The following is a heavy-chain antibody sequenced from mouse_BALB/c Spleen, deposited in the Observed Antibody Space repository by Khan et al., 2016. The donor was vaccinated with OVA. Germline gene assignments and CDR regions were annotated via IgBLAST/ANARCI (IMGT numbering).Heavy chain of an antibody. V-gene: IGHV2-6-4*01. Sequence: VQLQESGPGLVAPSQSLSITCTVSGFSLSRYNVHWVRQPPGKGLEWLGMIWGGGGTDYNSALKSRLSISKDNSKSQVFLKMNSLQTDDTAMYYCARAYYRYDGYYAMDYWGQGTSLTVSS. CDR3: ARAYYRYDGYYAMDY. CDR2: IWGGGGT. CDR1: GFSLSRYN. J-gene: IGHJ4*01. D-gene: IGHD2-14*01.